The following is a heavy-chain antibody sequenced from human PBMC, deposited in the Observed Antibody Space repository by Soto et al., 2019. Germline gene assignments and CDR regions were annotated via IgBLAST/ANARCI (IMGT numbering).Heavy chain of an antibody. CDR1: GYTLTELS. Sequence: ASVKVSCKVSGYTLTELSMHWVRQAPGKGLEWMGGFDPEDGETIYAQKFQGRVTMTEDTSTDTAYMELSSLRSEDTAVYYCATGAYYDILTGYLAWAQGTLVTVSS. J-gene: IGHJ1*01. V-gene: IGHV1-24*01. CDR2: FDPEDGET. D-gene: IGHD3-9*01. CDR3: ATGAYYDILTGYLA.